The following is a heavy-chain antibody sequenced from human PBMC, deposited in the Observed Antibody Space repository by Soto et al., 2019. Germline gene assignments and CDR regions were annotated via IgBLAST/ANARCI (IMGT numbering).Heavy chain of an antibody. CDR3: ARVTNPASLLLWFGGPFDY. J-gene: IGHJ4*02. Sequence: SETLSLTCTVSGGSISSSSYYWGWIRQPPGKGLEWIGSIYYSGSTYYNPSLKSRVTISVDTSKNQFSLKLSSVTAADTAVYYCARVTNPASLLLWFGGPFDYWGQGTLVTVSS. D-gene: IGHD3-10*01. CDR1: GGSISSSSYY. CDR2: IYYSGST. V-gene: IGHV4-39*07.